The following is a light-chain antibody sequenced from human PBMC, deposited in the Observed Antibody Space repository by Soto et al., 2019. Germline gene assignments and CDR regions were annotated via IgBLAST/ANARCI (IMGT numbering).Light chain of an antibody. Sequence: DVRMTQSPSTLSASIGDRVTIPCRASETIRSWLAWYQQKPGKAPKFLIYDASSLESGVPSRFSGSGSGTEFTLTISNLQPDDFATYFCQQYNNYPRTFGQGTKVDIK. J-gene: IGKJ1*01. V-gene: IGKV1-5*01. CDR2: DAS. CDR3: QQYNNYPRT. CDR1: ETIRSW.